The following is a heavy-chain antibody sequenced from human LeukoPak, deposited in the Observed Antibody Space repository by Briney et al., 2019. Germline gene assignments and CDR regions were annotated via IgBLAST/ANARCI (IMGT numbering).Heavy chain of an antibody. CDR1: GFTFSSYA. V-gene: IGHV3-23*01. D-gene: IGHD6-19*01. CDR3: AKDLTKSSGWPQGDNWFDP. CDR2: ISGSGDNT. J-gene: IGHJ5*02. Sequence: GGSLRLSCAASGFTFSSYAMSWVRQAPGKGLEWVSTISGSGDNTYYADSVKGRFTISRDNSKNTLYLQMNSLRAEDTAVYYCAKDLTKSSGWPQGDNWFDPWGQGTLVTVSS.